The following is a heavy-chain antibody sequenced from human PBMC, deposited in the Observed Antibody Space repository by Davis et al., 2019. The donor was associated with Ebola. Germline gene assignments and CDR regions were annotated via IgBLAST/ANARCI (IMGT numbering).Heavy chain of an antibody. CDR2: ISAYNGNT. J-gene: IGHJ4*02. D-gene: IGHD4/OR15-4a*01. V-gene: IGHV1-18*01. Sequence: ASVKVSCKASGYIFTSYGFSWVRQAPGQGLEWMGWISAYNGNTNYAQKLQGRVTMTTDTSTRTAYMELRNLRSDDTAVYYCARDTAGSPTMATTKKTLNDYWGQGTLVTVSS. CDR3: ARDTAGSPTMATTKKTLNDY. CDR1: GYIFTSYG.